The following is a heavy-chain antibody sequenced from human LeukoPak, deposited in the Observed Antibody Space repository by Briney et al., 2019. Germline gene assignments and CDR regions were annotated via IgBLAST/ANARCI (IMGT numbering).Heavy chain of an antibody. Sequence: GGSLRLSCAASGFTFSNYAMSWVRQAPGKGLEWVSGVSPSGRTTYYADSVKGRFTISRDNSKITLFLQMNSLRSEDTAVYYCAKRGHYYGSGIYHYFYMDVWGKGTTVTASS. CDR2: VSPSGRTT. CDR3: AKRGHYYGSGIYHYFYMDV. CDR1: GFTFSNYA. J-gene: IGHJ6*03. D-gene: IGHD3-10*01. V-gene: IGHV3-23*01.